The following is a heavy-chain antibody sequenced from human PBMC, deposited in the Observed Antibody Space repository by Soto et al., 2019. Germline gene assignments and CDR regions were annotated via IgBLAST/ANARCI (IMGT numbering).Heavy chain of an antibody. CDR1: GFTFSSYW. J-gene: IGHJ6*03. CDR3: ARDREGVVVVPAAITQYYYYYYYMDV. D-gene: IGHD2-2*02. CDR2: INSDGSST. Sequence: EVQLVESGGGLVQPGGSLRLSCAASGFTFSSYWMHWVRQAPGKGLVWVSRINSDGSSTSYADSVKGRFTISRDNAKNTLYLQMNTLRAEDTAVYYCARDREGVVVVPAAITQYYYYYYYMDVWGKGTTVTVSS. V-gene: IGHV3-74*01.